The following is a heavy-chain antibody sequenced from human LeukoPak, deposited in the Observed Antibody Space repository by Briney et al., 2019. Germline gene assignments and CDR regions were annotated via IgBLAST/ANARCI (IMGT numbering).Heavy chain of an antibody. V-gene: IGHV4-39*07. CDR3: AREMGTLGYCSGGSCYAFDY. D-gene: IGHD2-15*01. CDR1: GGSISSSSYY. CDR2: IYYSGST. J-gene: IGHJ4*02. Sequence: SETLSLTRTVSGGSISSSSYYWGWIRQPPGKGLEWIGSIYYSGSTYYNPSLKSRVTISVDTSKNQFSLKLSSVTAADTAVYYCAREMGTLGYCSGGSCYAFDYWGQGTLATVSS.